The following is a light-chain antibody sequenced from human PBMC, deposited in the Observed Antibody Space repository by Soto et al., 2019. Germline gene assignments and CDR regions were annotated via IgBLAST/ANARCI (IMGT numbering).Light chain of an antibody. CDR1: SSDVGGYNY. J-gene: IGLJ3*02. V-gene: IGLV2-14*01. CDR3: SSYTSSSTLEWV. CDR2: DVS. Sequence: QSALTQPASVSGSPGQSITISCTGTSSDVGGYNYVSWYQQHPGKAPKLMIYDVSNRLSGVSNRFSGSKSGNTASLTISGLQAEDEADYYCSSYTSSSTLEWVFGGGTQLTVL.